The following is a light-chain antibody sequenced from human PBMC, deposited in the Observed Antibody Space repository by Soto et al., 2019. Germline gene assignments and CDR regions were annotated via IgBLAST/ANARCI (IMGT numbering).Light chain of an antibody. Sequence: EIVMTQSPATLYVSLGERATLSCRAGQSLDYNLAWYQQKPGQAPRLLIYGASARATGVPARFSGSGSETEFTLTISSVQSEDCAVYFCQQYSHRPPYTFGQGTKVDIK. V-gene: IGKV3-15*01. CDR1: QSLDYN. J-gene: IGKJ2*01. CDR2: GAS. CDR3: QQYSHRPPYT.